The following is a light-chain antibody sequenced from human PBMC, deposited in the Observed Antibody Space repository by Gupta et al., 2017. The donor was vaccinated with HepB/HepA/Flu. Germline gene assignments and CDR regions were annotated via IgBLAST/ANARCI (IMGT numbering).Light chain of an antibody. J-gene: IGLJ2*01. CDR1: SSNIGTNT. CDR3: AAWDDNLNGVV. V-gene: IGLV1-44*01. Sequence: QSVLTQPPSASGTPGQRVTISCSGSSSNIGTNTVNWYQQLPGPAPKLLIYSNNQRPSGVPDRFSGSKSGTSASLAISGLQSEDEADYYCAAWDDNLNGVVFGGGTKLTVL. CDR2: SNN.